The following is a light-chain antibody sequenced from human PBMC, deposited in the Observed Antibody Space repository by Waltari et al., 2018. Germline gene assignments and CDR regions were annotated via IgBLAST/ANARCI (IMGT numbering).Light chain of an antibody. CDR2: DDG. J-gene: IGLJ1*01. V-gene: IGLV3-21*02. Sequence: SYVLTQPPSVSVAPGQTARISCDGNNIGSKNVHWYQQKPGQAPVLVGYDDGGRPSGGPGRCPGSNSGNTATLTICRVDVGDEADYYCQVWDSGSDHYVFGTVTKVTVL. CDR1: NIGSKN. CDR3: QVWDSGSDHYV.